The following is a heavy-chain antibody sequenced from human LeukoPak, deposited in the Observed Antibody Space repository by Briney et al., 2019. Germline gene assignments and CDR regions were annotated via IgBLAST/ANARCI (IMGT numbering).Heavy chain of an antibody. V-gene: IGHV3-7*04. CDR1: GFTFSSYW. CDR2: IKQDGSEK. D-gene: IGHD4-23*01. J-gene: IGHJ4*02. Sequence: GSLRLSCAASGFTFSSYWMSWVRQAPGKGLEWVANIKQDGSEKYYVDSVKGRFTISRDNAKNSLYLQMNSLRAEDTAVYYCARALTTVVTPGFDYWGQGTLVTVSS. CDR3: ARALTTVVTPGFDY.